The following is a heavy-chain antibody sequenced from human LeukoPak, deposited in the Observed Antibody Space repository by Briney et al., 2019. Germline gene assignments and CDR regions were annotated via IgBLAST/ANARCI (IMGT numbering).Heavy chain of an antibody. CDR3: ARVARAAALDY. CDR1: SYSISSGYY. Sequence: ASETLSLTCSVSSYSISSGYYWGWIRQPPGKGLEWIGSINLSGHTYYNPSLKSRVTISVDTSKNQFSLKLSSVTAADTAVYYCARVARAAALDYWGQGTLVTVSS. V-gene: IGHV4-38-2*02. J-gene: IGHJ4*02. CDR2: INLSGHT. D-gene: IGHD6-13*01.